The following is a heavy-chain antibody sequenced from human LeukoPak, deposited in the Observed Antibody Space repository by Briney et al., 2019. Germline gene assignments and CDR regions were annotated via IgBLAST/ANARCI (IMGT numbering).Heavy chain of an antibody. CDR2: INSDGGTT. Sequence: GGSLRLSCAASGFTFSSYRMHWVRQAPGQGLVWVSRINSDGGTTRYADSVKGRFTISRDNAKNTLYLQMNSLRGEDTAVYYCARFYCSSSSCLEDYWGQGTLVTVSS. J-gene: IGHJ4*02. V-gene: IGHV3-74*01. CDR3: ARFYCSSSSCLEDY. CDR1: GFTFSSYR. D-gene: IGHD2-2*01.